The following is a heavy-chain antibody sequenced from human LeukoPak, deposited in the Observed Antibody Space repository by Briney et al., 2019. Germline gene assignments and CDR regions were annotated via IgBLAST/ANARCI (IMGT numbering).Heavy chain of an antibody. D-gene: IGHD1-26*01. V-gene: IGHV3-30*03. Sequence: GGSLRLSCAASGFTFSSYGMHWVRQAPGKGLEWVAVISYDGSNKYYADSVKGRFTISRDNSKNTLYLQMNSLRAEDTAVYYCARTGSYPSMYYFDYWGQGTLVTVSS. CDR1: GFTFSSYG. CDR3: ARTGSYPSMYYFDY. CDR2: ISYDGSNK. J-gene: IGHJ4*02.